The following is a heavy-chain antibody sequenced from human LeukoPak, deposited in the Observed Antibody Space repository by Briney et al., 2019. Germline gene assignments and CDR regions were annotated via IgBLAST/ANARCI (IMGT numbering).Heavy chain of an antibody. D-gene: IGHD3-10*01. V-gene: IGHV1-69*04. Sequence: SVKVSCKASGGTFSSYAISWVRQAPGPVLEWMGRIIPILGIANYAQKFQGRVTITADKSTSTAYMELSSLRSEDTAVYYCASALYSYGSGSYQPNYYYYYGMDVWGQGTTVTVSS. CDR2: IIPILGIA. J-gene: IGHJ6*02. CDR3: ASALYSYGSGSYQPNYYYYYGMDV. CDR1: GGTFSSYA.